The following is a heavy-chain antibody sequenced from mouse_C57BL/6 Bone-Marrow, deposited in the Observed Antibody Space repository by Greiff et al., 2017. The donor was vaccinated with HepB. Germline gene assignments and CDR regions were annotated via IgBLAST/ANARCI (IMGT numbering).Heavy chain of an antibody. V-gene: IGHV1-18*01. J-gene: IGHJ1*03. Sequence: EVQLQQSGPELVKPGASVKIPCKASGYTFTDYNMDWVKQSHGKSLEWIGDINPNNGGTSYNQKFKGKATLTVDKSSSTAYMELRSLTSEDTAVYDCGRVGYYGSSPGWYFDVGGTGTTVTVPS. CDR3: GRVGYYGSSPGWYFDV. CDR2: INPNNGGT. D-gene: IGHD1-1*01. CDR1: GYTFTDYN.